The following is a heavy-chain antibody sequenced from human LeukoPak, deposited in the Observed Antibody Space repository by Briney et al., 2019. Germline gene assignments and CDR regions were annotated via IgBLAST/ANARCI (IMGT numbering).Heavy chain of an antibody. CDR3: ARSEDIVVVVAADDAFDI. D-gene: IGHD2-15*01. CDR1: GGTFSSYA. Sequence: SVKVSCKASGGTFSSYAISWMRQAPGQGLEWMGRIIPILGIANYAQKFQGRVTITADKSTSTAYMELSSLRSEDTAVYYCARSEDIVVVVAADDAFDIWGQGTMVTVSS. J-gene: IGHJ3*02. V-gene: IGHV1-69*04. CDR2: IIPILGIA.